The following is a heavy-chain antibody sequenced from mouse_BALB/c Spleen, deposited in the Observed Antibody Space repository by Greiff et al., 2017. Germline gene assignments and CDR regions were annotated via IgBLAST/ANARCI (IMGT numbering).Heavy chain of an antibody. D-gene: IGHD1-1*01. J-gene: IGHJ4*01. CDR2: INPGSGGT. CDR1: GYAFTNYL. Sequence: VQLKESGAELVRPGTSVKVSCKASGYAFTNYLIEWVKQRPGQGLEWIGVINPGSGGTNYNEKFKGKATLTADKSSSTAYMQLSSLTSDDSAVYFCARSGSSYGAMDYWGQGTSVTVSS. CDR3: ARSGSSYGAMDY. V-gene: IGHV1-54*01.